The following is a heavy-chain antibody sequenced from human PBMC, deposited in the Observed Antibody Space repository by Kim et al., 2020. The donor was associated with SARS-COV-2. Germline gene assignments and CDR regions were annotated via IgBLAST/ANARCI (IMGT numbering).Heavy chain of an antibody. J-gene: IGHJ1*01. Sequence: ASVKVSCKASGHTFIGYYMHWVRQAPGQGLEWMGWINANSGGTKYAQKFQGRVTMTRDTSISTAYMELSRLRSDDTAVYYCAREESYGGGTDSEYFQHWGQGTLVTVSS. CDR1: GHTFIGYY. CDR2: INANSGGT. V-gene: IGHV1-2*02. CDR3: AREESYGGGTDSEYFQH. D-gene: IGHD3-16*01.